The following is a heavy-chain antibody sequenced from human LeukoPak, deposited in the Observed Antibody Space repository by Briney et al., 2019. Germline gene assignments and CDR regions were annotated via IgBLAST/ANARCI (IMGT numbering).Heavy chain of an antibody. CDR3: AILLSPFGEDTFDI. J-gene: IGHJ3*02. CDR1: GFTFSSYA. Sequence: GGSLRLFCAASGFTFSSYAMHWVRQAPGKGLEWVAVISYDGSNKYYADSVKGRFTISRDNSKNTLYLQMNSLRAEDTAVYYCAILLSPFGEDTFDIWGQGTMVTVSS. D-gene: IGHD3-10*01. CDR2: ISYDGSNK. V-gene: IGHV3-30*04.